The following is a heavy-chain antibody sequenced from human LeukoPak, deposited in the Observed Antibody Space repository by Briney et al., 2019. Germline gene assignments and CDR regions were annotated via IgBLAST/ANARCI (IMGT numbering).Heavy chain of an antibody. CDR1: GFTFSSYE. CDR2: ISGSGDTI. J-gene: IGHJ3*02. Sequence: PGGSLRLSCAASGFTFSSYEMNWVRQAPGKGLEWVSYISGSGDTIDYADSVKGHFTISRDNAKNSLYLQMNSLRAEHTAVYYCVSRAYRGEFDIWGQGTMVTVSS. CDR3: VSRAYRGEFDI. V-gene: IGHV3-48*03. D-gene: IGHD1-26*01.